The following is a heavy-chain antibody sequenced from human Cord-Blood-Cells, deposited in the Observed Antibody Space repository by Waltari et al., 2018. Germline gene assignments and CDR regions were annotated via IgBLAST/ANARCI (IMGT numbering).Heavy chain of an antibody. D-gene: IGHD7-27*01. CDR2: IYSSSRT. V-gene: IGHV4-61*01. J-gene: IGHJ4*02. Sequence: QVQLQESGPGLVKPSETLSLTCTVSGGSVSSGSYYWSWIRQPPGKGLEWIGYIYSSSRTNRSPSLKSRVTIAVDTSKNRFSLKLSSVTAAATAVYYCARIIRLGTFDYWGQGTLVTVSS. CDR3: ARIIRLGTFDY. CDR1: GGSVSSGSYY.